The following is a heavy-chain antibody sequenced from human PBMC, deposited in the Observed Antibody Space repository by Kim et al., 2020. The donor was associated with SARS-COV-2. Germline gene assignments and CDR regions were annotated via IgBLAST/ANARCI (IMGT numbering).Heavy chain of an antibody. V-gene: IGHV4-31*03. CDR1: GGSISSGGYY. Sequence: SETLSLTCTVSGGSISSGGYYWSWIRQHPGKGLEWIGYIYYSGSTYYNPSLRSRVTISVDTSKNQFSLKLSSVTAADTAVYYCARRYSSSWYGFDPWGQGTLVTVSS. J-gene: IGHJ5*02. D-gene: IGHD6-13*01. CDR3: ARRYSSSWYGFDP. CDR2: IYYSGST.